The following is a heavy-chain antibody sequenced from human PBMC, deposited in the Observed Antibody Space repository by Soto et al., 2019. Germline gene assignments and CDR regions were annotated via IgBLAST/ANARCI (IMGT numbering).Heavy chain of an antibody. Sequence: QVQLVQSGAEVKKPGASVKVSCKASGYTFPSYGISWVRQAPGQGLEWMGWISAYNGNTNYAQKLQGRVTMTTDTSTSTAYMELRSLRSDDTAVYYCARDLEAAAGQWDDAFDIWGQGRMVTVSS. CDR3: ARDLEAAAGQWDDAFDI. J-gene: IGHJ3*02. V-gene: IGHV1-18*01. D-gene: IGHD6-13*01. CDR1: GYTFPSYG. CDR2: ISAYNGNT.